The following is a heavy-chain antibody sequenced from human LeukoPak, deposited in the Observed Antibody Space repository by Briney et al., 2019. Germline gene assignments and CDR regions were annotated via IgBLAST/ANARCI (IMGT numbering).Heavy chain of an antibody. Sequence: ASVKVSCKASGYTFISYYMHWVRQAPGQGLEWMGIINPGGGSTTYAQKFQGRVTMTRDTSTSTVYMELSSVRYEDTAVYYCAREMESYYGSGSYMVWGQGTLVTVSS. CDR1: GYTFISYY. V-gene: IGHV1-46*01. D-gene: IGHD3-10*01. CDR3: AREMESYYGSGSYMV. J-gene: IGHJ4*02. CDR2: INPGGGST.